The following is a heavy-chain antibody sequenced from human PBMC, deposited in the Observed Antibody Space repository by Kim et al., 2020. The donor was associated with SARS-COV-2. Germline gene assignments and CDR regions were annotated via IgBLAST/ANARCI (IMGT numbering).Heavy chain of an antibody. CDR1: GFSFSDYY. Sequence: GGSLRLSCAASGFSFSDYYMSWIRQAPGKGLEWVAHISSSGSTLDHADPVKGRFTISRDNAENSLYLQMDNLRADDTAVYYCAREKSSGYELDYWGQGIL. V-gene: IGHV3-11*01. CDR3: AREKSSGYELDY. CDR2: ISSSGSTL. D-gene: IGHD5-12*01. J-gene: IGHJ4*02.